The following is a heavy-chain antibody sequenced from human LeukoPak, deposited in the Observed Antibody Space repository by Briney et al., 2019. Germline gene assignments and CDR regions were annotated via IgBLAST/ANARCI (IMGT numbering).Heavy chain of an antibody. Sequence: GGSVKVSCKASGYTFTSYGISWVRQAPGQGLEWMGWISAYNGNTNYAQKLQGRVTMTTDTSTSTAYMELRSLTSDDTAVYYCARDDYYDSSGYYDYWGQGTLVTVSS. J-gene: IGHJ4*02. CDR1: GYTFTSYG. V-gene: IGHV1-18*01. CDR3: ARDDYYDSSGYYDY. D-gene: IGHD3-22*01. CDR2: ISAYNGNT.